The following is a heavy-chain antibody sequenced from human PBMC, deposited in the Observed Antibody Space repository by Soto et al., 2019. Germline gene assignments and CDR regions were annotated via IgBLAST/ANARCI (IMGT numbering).Heavy chain of an antibody. V-gene: IGHV4-30-4*01. D-gene: IGHD3-16*01. CDR3: AREGGESSDGLYYFDS. Sequence: TLSLTCTVSGGSPSSYSYWSWIGQPPGKGLEGIGHIYYSGNTDYNPSLKSRLAISIDTSKNQFSLKLSSVTAADTAVYFCAREGGESSDGLYYFDSWGQGYLVTVSS. CDR2: IYYSGNT. CDR1: GGSPSSYSY. J-gene: IGHJ4*02.